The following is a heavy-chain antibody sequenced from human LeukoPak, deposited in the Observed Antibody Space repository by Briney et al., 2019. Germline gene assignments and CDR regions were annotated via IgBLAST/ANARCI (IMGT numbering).Heavy chain of an antibody. CDR1: GYTFTSYY. CDR3: ARDSYHYYYMDV. J-gene: IGHJ6*03. CDR2: INPNSGGT. Sequence: ASVKVSCKASGYTFTSYYMHWVRQAPGQGLEWMGWINPNSGGTNYAQKFQGRVTMTRDTSISTAYMELSRLRSDDTAVYYCARDSYHYYYMDVWGKGTTVTVSS. V-gene: IGHV1-2*02. D-gene: IGHD2-21*01.